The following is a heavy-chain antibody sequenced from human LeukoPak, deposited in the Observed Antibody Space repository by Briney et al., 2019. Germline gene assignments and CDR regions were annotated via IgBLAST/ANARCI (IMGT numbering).Heavy chain of an antibody. CDR2: IYHSGST. Sequence: SETLSLTCAVSGYSISSGYYWGWIRQPPGKGLEWIGSIYHSGSTYYNPSLKSRVTISVDTSKNQFSLKLSSVTAADTAVYYCAREHYDFWSGFKRIDYWGQGTLVTVSS. CDR1: GYSISSGYY. D-gene: IGHD3-3*01. CDR3: AREHYDFWSGFKRIDY. J-gene: IGHJ4*02. V-gene: IGHV4-38-2*02.